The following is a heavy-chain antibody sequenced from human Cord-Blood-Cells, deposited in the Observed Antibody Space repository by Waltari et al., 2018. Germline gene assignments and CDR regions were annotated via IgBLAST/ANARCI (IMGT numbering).Heavy chain of an antibody. CDR3: ARQHYDILTGYYPDASFDY. J-gene: IGHJ4*02. D-gene: IGHD3-9*01. Sequence: QLQLQESGPGLVKPSETLSLTCTVSGGYISSSSYYWGWIRQPPGKGLEWIGSIYYSGSTYYNPSLKSRVTISVDTSKNQFSLKLSSVTAADTAVYYCARQHYDILTGYYPDASFDYWGQGTLVTVSS. V-gene: IGHV4-39*01. CDR2: IYYSGST. CDR1: GGYISSSSYY.